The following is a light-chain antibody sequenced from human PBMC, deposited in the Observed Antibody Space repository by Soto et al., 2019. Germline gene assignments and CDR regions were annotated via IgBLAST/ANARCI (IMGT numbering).Light chain of an antibody. CDR1: QGIAKW. J-gene: IGKJ4*01. CDR2: AAS. V-gene: IGKV1D-12*01. Sequence: DIQMTQSPASVSTSVGDTVTITCRASQGIAKWLAWYQQRPGKAPKLLIYAASILQSGVPSRFSGSGSGTDFTLTITNLQPEDFATYYCQQADSFPLTFGGGTNVEIK. CDR3: QQADSFPLT.